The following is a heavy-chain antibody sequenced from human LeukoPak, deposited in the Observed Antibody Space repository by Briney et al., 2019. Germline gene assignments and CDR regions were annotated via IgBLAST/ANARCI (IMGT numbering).Heavy chain of an antibody. CDR3: AREGSSWYDY. CDR2: IYHSGST. V-gene: IGHV4-38-2*02. D-gene: IGHD6-13*01. Sequence: SETLSLTCTVSGYSFSSGYCWGWIRQPPGKGLEWIGSIYHSGSTYYNQSLKSRVTISVDTSKNQFSLKLNSVTGADTAVYYCAREGSSWYDYWGQGTVVTVSS. J-gene: IGHJ5*01. CDR1: GYSFSSGYC.